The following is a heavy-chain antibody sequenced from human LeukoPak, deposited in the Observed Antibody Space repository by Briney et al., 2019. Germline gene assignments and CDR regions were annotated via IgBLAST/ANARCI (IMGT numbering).Heavy chain of an antibody. V-gene: IGHV4-4*07. Sequence: SETLSLTCTVSGGSISSYYWSWIRQPAGKGLEWIGRIYTSGSTNYNPSLKSRVTMSVDTSKNQFSLKLSSVTAADTAVYYRAVTLRVRGHYYYYYMDVWGKGTTVTISS. CDR1: GGSISSYY. D-gene: IGHD3-10*01. CDR2: IYTSGST. CDR3: AVTLRVRGHYYYYYMDV. J-gene: IGHJ6*03.